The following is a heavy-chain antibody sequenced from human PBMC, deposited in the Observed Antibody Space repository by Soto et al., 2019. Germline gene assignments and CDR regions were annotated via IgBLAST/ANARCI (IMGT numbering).Heavy chain of an antibody. J-gene: IGHJ6*02. D-gene: IGHD1-7*01. CDR3: TRPFGTTTFYFAMDV. CDR2: IHYTGNT. CDR1: GGSISSSSYY. Sequence: SETLSLTCTVSGGSISSSSYYWGWIRQPPGKGLEWIGSIHYTGNTYYNPSFKSRVTTSLDTSKNQLSLKLSSVTAADTAVYYCTRPFGTTTFYFAMDVWGQGTTVTVSS. V-gene: IGHV4-39*01.